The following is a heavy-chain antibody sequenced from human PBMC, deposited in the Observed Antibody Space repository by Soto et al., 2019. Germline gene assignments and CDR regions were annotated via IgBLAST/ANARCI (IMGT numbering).Heavy chain of an antibody. CDR2: IYYSGST. D-gene: IGHD6-19*01. CDR3: ARTYSSGWYSFDY. Sequence: QVQLQESGPGLVKPSETLSLTCTVSGGSISSYYWSWIRQPPGKGLEWIGYIYYSGSTNYNPSLTSRVTISVDTSKNQFSLKLSSVTAADTAVYYCARTYSSGWYSFDYWGQGTLVTVSS. CDR1: GGSISSYY. J-gene: IGHJ4*02. V-gene: IGHV4-59*01.